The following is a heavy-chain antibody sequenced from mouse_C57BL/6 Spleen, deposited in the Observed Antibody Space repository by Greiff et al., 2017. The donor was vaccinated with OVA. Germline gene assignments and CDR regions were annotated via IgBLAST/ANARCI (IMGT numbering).Heavy chain of an antibody. J-gene: IGHJ1*03. Sequence: VKLQQPGAELVRPGSSVKLSCKASGYTFTSYWMHWVKQRPIQGLEWIGNIDPSDSETHYTQKFKDKATLTVDKSSSTAYMQLSSLTSEDSAVYYCARKSYYYGSPWYIDDWGTGTTVTVSS. CDR3: ARKSYYYGSPWYIDD. CDR2: IDPSDSET. V-gene: IGHV1-52*01. D-gene: IGHD1-1*01. CDR1: GYTFTSYW.